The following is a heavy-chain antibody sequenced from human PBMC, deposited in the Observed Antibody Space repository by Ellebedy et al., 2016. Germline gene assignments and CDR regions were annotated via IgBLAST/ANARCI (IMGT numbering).Heavy chain of an antibody. CDR3: ARDADTTGHYSHFDY. CDR2: ISSNSTSG. CDR1: GFTFSSYS. D-gene: IGHD3-9*01. Sequence: GGSLRLXCAASGFTFSSYSMSWVRQAPGKGLEWVSSISSNSTSGYYADSSRGRFTISRDNAENSVYLQMDSLRVEDTAVYYCARDADTTGHYSHFDYWGQGTLVTVPS. V-gene: IGHV3-21*01. J-gene: IGHJ4*02.